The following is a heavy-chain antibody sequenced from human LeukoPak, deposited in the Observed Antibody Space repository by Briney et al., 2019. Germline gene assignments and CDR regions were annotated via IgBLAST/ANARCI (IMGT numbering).Heavy chain of an antibody. Sequence: ASVKVSCKASGYTFTSNYRHWVRQAPGQGLEWMGMIYPRDGSTSYAQKFQGRVTVTRDTSTSTVHMELSGLRSEDTAVYYCARDQEGFDYWGQGTLVTVSS. CDR3: ARDQEGFDY. CDR2: IYPRDGST. J-gene: IGHJ4*02. V-gene: IGHV1-46*01. CDR1: GYTFTSNY.